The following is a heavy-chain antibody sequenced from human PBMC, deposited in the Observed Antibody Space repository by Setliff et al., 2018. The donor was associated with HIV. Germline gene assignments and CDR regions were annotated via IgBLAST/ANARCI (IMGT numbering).Heavy chain of an antibody. D-gene: IGHD6-19*01. J-gene: IGHJ5*02. CDR1: GGSISSSSYY. CDR3: ARLRREEQWLVRGWFDP. V-gene: IGHV4-39*01. Sequence: SETLSLTCTVSGGSISSSSYYWGWIRQPPGKGLEWIGSIYYSGSTYYNPSLKSRVTVSVDTSKNQFSLKLSSVTAADTAVYYCARLRREEQWLVRGWFDPWGQGTLVTVSS. CDR2: IYYSGST.